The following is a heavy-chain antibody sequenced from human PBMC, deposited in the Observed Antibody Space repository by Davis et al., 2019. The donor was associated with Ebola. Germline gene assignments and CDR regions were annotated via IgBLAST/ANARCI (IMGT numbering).Heavy chain of an antibody. D-gene: IGHD3-22*01. CDR3: AIDTSGYSFFNF. CDR1: GASISNYS. Sequence: SETLSLTCTVSGASISNYSWSWIRQPAGKRLEWIGHIYSTGTTNYNPSLNSRVTMSIDTSKNQFSLKLNSVTAADTAVYYCAIDTSGYSFFNFWGQGTLVTVSS. J-gene: IGHJ4*02. V-gene: IGHV4-4*07. CDR2: IYSTGTT.